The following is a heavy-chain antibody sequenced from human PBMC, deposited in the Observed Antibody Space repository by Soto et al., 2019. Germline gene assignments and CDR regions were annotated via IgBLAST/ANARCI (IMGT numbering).Heavy chain of an antibody. D-gene: IGHD3-16*01. CDR2: ISGSGDST. J-gene: IGHJ4*02. CDR1: GFTFSSYA. V-gene: IGHV3-23*01. Sequence: EVQLLESGGGLVQPGGSLRLSCAASGFTFSSYAMNWVRQAPGQGLEWVSAISGSGDSTFYADSVKGRFTISRDNSKNTLYLQMNSLRAEDTAVYYLAKRAWGTYYFDYWGQGTLVTVSS. CDR3: AKRAWGTYYFDY.